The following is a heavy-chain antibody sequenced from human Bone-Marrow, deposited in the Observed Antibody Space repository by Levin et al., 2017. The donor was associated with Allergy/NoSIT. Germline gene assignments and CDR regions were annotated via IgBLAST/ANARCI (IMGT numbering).Heavy chain of an antibody. CDR3: ARGESLVVTARKQKENWFDP. D-gene: IGHD2-21*02. V-gene: IGHV1-8*01. CDR1: GYTFTSYD. CDR2: MNPNSGNT. Sequence: KPGESLKISCKASGYTFTSYDINWVRQATGQGLEWMGWMNPNSGNTGYAQKFQGRVTMTRNTSISTAYMELSSLRSEDTAVYYCARGESLVVTARKQKENWFDPWGQGTLVTVSS. J-gene: IGHJ5*02.